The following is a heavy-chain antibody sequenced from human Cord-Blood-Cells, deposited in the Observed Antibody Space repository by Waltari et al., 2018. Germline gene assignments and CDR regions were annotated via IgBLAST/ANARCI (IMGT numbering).Heavy chain of an antibody. CDR3: ARDKYSSSWYFDY. V-gene: IGHV1-3*01. J-gene: IGHJ4*02. D-gene: IGHD6-13*01. Sequence: QVQLVQSGAEVKKPGASVKVSCKASGYTFTSYAMHWVRQAPGQRLEWMGWINAGNGNTKYPQKFQGRVTITRDTSASTAYMELSSLRSEDTAVYYCARDKYSSSWYFDYWGQGTLVTVSS. CDR2: INAGNGNT. CDR1: GYTFTSYA.